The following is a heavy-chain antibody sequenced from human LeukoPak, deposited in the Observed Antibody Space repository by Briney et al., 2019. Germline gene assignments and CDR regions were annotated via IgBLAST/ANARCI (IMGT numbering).Heavy chain of an antibody. V-gene: IGHV3-21*01. Sequence: PGGSLRLSCAASGFTFSSYSMNWVRQAPGKGLEWVSSISSSSYIYYADSVKGRFTISRDNAKNSLYLQMNSLRAEDTAVYYCARASLGYCSSTSCYYAFDIWGQGTMVTVSS. CDR2: ISSSSYI. J-gene: IGHJ3*02. D-gene: IGHD2-2*01. CDR1: GFTFSSYS. CDR3: ARASLGYCSSTSCYYAFDI.